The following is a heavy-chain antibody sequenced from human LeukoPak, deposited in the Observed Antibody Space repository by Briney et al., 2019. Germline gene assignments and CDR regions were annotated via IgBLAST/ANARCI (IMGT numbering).Heavy chain of an antibody. CDR2: IYTSGST. CDR1: GGSIISYY. J-gene: IGHJ5*02. V-gene: IGHV4-4*07. Sequence: SETLSLTCTVSGGSIISYYWSWIRQPAGKGLDWIGRIYTSGSTNYNPSLKSRVTMSVDTSKNQFSLKLSSVTAADTAVYYCARMISSGSYLAWFDPWGQGTLVTVSS. CDR3: ARMISSGSYLAWFDP. D-gene: IGHD1-26*01.